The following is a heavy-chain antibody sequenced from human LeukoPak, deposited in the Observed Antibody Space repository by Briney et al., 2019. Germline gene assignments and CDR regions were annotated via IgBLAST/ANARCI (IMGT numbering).Heavy chain of an antibody. Sequence: GGSLRLSCAASGFTFSSYGMHWVRQAPGKGLEWVAFIRYDGSNKYYADSVKGRFTISRGNSKNTLYLQMNSLRAEDTAVYYCAKVRWELLRMIYYFDYWGQGTLVTVSS. CDR1: GFTFSSYG. V-gene: IGHV3-30*02. J-gene: IGHJ4*02. D-gene: IGHD1-26*01. CDR2: IRYDGSNK. CDR3: AKVRWELLRMIYYFDY.